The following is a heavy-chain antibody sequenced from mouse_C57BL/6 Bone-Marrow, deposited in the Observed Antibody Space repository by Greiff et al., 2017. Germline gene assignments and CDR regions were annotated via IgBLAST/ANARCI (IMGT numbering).Heavy chain of an antibody. CDR1: GFNIKDDY. J-gene: IGHJ1*03. V-gene: IGHV14-4*01. D-gene: IGHD2-3*01. CDR2: IDPENGDT. CDR3: TTGWLLDWYFDV. Sequence: SGAELVRPGASVKLSCTASGFNIKDDYMHWVKQRPEQGLEWIGWIDPENGDTEYASKFQGTATITADTSSNTAYLQLSSLTAEDTAVYYCTTGWLLDWYFDVWGTGTTVTVSS.